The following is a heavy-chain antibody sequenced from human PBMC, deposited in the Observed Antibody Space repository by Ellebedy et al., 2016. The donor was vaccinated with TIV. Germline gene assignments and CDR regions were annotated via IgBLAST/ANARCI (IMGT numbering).Heavy chain of an antibody. V-gene: IGHV3-23*01. Sequence: PGGSLRLSCAASGFMFDSYAMNWVHQAPGKGLEWVSGISGSGGGAFSADSVKGRFTISRDNSKNTLYLQMNSLRAEDTAIYYCARMGVGFDVWGQGTMVTVSS. D-gene: IGHD3-3*01. J-gene: IGHJ3*01. CDR3: ARMGVGFDV. CDR2: ISGSGGGA. CDR1: GFMFDSYA.